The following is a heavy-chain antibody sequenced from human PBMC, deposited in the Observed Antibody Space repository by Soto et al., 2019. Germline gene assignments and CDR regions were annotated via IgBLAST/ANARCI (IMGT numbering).Heavy chain of an antibody. D-gene: IGHD3-9*01. V-gene: IGHV1-69*13. CDR1: GGTVSSYG. Sequence: GASVKVSCKTSGGTVSSYGIIWVGQAPGQRLEWMGGIIPIFGTANYAQKFQGRVTITADESTSTAYMELSSLRSEDTAVYYCAISIPNYDILTGYSSGGWFDPWGQGTLVTVSS. CDR2: IIPIFGTA. J-gene: IGHJ5*02. CDR3: AISIPNYDILTGYSSGGWFDP.